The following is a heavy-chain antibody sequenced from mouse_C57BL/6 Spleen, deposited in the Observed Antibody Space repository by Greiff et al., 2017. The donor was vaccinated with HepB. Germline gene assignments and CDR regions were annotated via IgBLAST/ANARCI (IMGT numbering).Heavy chain of an antibody. V-gene: IGHV1-54*01. D-gene: IGHD2-1*01. CDR2: INPGSGGT. Sequence: VQLQQSGAELVRPGTSVKVSCKASGYAFTNYLIEWVKQRPGQGLEWIGVINPGSGGTNYNEKFKGKATLTADKSSSTAYMQLSSLTSEDSAVYFCARSYGNYRYFDYWGQGTTLTVSS. J-gene: IGHJ2*01. CDR3: ARSYGNYRYFDY. CDR1: GYAFTNYL.